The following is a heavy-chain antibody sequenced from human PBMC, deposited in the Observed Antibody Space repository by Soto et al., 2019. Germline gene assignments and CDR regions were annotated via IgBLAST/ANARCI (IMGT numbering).Heavy chain of an antibody. J-gene: IGHJ6*02. CDR3: ARVEAVAGLYNDHGLDV. CDR1: GGTFSNYA. Sequence: QVQLVQSGAEVKKPGSSVKVSCKVSGGTFSNYAIDWVRLAPGHGLEWMGGIVPIFGTTYYTQKFQGRATIIADESPTAAHLAMSSLRSADTAIYSCARVEAVAGLYNDHGLDVWGQGTAVTVSS. V-gene: IGHV1-69*12. D-gene: IGHD6-19*01. CDR2: IVPIFGTT.